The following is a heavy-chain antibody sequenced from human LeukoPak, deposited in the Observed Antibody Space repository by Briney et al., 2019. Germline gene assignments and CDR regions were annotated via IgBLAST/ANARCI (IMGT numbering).Heavy chain of an antibody. CDR3: ARDRGSSGWLPFDP. Sequence: SQTLSLTCTVSGGSISSGDYYWSWIRQPPGKGLEWIGYIYYSGSTYYNPSLKSRVTISVDTSKNQFSLKLSSVTAADTAVYYCARDRGSSGWLPFDPWGQGTLVTVSS. CDR2: IYYSGST. J-gene: IGHJ5*02. CDR1: GGSISSGDYY. D-gene: IGHD6-19*01. V-gene: IGHV4-30-4*01.